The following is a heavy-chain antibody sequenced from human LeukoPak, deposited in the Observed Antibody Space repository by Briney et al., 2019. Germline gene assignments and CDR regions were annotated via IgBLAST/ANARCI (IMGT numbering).Heavy chain of an antibody. CDR3: AREAYCSSTSCFGLDV. D-gene: IGHD2-2*01. J-gene: IGHJ6*02. V-gene: IGHV1-3*01. CDR2: INAGNGNT. CDR1: GYTFTSYA. Sequence: ASVTVSCKASGYTFTSYAMHWVRQAPGQRLEWMGWINAGNGNTKYSQKFQGRVTITRDTSASTAYMELSSLRSEDTAVYYCAREAYCSSTSCFGLDVWGQGTTVTVSS.